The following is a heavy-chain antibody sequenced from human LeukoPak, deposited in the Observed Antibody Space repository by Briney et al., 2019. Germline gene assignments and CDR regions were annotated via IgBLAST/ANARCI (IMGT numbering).Heavy chain of an antibody. D-gene: IGHD3-3*02. Sequence: ASVKVSCKASGYTFSDYYLNWVRQAPGQGLEWMGWISPNSGGTNYAQKFQGRVTMTRDTSISTAYMEVSRLRSDDTVVYYCARTPVLGPPRVSYFDYWGQGTLVTVSS. CDR3: ARTPVLGPPRVSYFDY. J-gene: IGHJ4*02. CDR1: GYTFSDYY. V-gene: IGHV1-2*02. CDR2: ISPNSGGT.